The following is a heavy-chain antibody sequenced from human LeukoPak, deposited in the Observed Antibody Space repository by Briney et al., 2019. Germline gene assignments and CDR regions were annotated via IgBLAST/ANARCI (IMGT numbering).Heavy chain of an antibody. CDR2: ISTSGRYT. CDR3: ARVASITMICDF. J-gene: IGHJ4*02. D-gene: IGHD3-22*01. Sequence: GESLRLSCAASGFTFSDYYMSWIRQAPGKGLEWVSYISTSGRYTNYTDSVKGRFTISRDNAKNSLFLQMNSLRAEDTAVYYCARVASITMICDFWGQGTLVTVSS. CDR1: GFTFSDYY. V-gene: IGHV3-11*06.